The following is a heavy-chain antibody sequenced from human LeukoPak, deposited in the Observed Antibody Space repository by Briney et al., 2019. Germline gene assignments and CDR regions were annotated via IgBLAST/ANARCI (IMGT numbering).Heavy chain of an antibody. D-gene: IGHD3-3*01. CDR3: ARDNDVGGGAFYGMDV. CDR2: INPNSGGT. V-gene: IGHV1-2*02. CDR1: GYTFTRYP. Sequence: ASVKVSCKASGYTFTRYPMHWVRQAPGQGLEWMGWINPNSGGTNYAQKFQGRVTMTRDTSISTVYMELSSLRSDDTAVYYCARDNDVGGGAFYGMDVWGQGTTVTVSS. J-gene: IGHJ6*02.